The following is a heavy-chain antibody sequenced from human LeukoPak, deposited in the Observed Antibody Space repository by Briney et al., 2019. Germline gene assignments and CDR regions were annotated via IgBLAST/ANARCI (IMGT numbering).Heavy chain of an antibody. CDR3: PKDGALYEGYFDY. D-gene: IGHD3-16*01. V-gene: IGHV3-53*01. CDR2: IYSGGKT. CDR1: GFTVSPNY. J-gene: IGHJ4*02. Sequence: GGSLRLSCAASGFTVSPNYMSWVRQAPGKGLEWVSVIYSGGKTYYADSVKGRFTISRDNSKNTLYLQMNSLRAEDTAVYYCPKDGALYEGYFDYWGQGTLVTVSS.